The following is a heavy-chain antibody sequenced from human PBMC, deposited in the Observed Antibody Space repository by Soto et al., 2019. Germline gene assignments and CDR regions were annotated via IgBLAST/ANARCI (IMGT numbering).Heavy chain of an antibody. CDR1: GGSISSSSYY. J-gene: IGHJ4*02. D-gene: IGHD2-15*01. V-gene: IGHV4-39*01. Sequence: QLQLQESGPGLVKPSETLSLTCTVSGGSISSSSYYWGWIRQPPGKGLEWIGRIYYSGSTYYNPSLKSRVTISVDTSKNQFSLKLSSVTAADTAVYYCARRIGYCSGGSCYDIDYWGQGTLVTVSS. CDR2: IYYSGST. CDR3: ARRIGYCSGGSCYDIDY.